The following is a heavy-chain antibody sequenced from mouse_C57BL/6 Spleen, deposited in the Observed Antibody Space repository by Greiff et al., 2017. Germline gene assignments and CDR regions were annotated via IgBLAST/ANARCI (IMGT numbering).Heavy chain of an antibody. Sequence: QVQLQQPGAELVKPGASVKMSCKASGYTFTSYWITLVKQRPGQGLEWIGDIYPGSGSTNYNEKFKSKATLTVDTSSSTAYMQLSSLTSEDSAVYYCARWGDYDGFFDYWGQGTTLTVSS. CDR2: IYPGSGST. D-gene: IGHD2-4*01. V-gene: IGHV1-55*01. CDR1: GYTFTSYW. J-gene: IGHJ2*01. CDR3: ARWGDYDGFFDY.